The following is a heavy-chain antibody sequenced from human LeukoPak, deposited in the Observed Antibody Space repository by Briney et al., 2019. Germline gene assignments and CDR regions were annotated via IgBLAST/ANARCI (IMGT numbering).Heavy chain of an antibody. V-gene: IGHV4-59*01. CDR1: GGSISSYY. Sequence: SETLSLTCTVSGGSISSYYWSWIRQPPGKGLEWIGYIYYSGSTNYNPSLKSRVTISVDTSKNQSSLKLSSVTAADTAVYYCARVGAYCSSTSCYRPPGYGMDVWGQGTTVTVSS. CDR2: IYYSGST. D-gene: IGHD2-2*01. J-gene: IGHJ6*02. CDR3: ARVGAYCSSTSCYRPPGYGMDV.